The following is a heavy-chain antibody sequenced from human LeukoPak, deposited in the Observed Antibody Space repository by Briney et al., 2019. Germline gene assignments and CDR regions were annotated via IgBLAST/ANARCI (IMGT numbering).Heavy chain of an antibody. CDR1: GGSISSGGYY. CDR2: IYYSGST. V-gene: IGHV4-31*03. J-gene: IGHJ4*02. CDR3: ARDLPDGSGSFYSDY. Sequence: SETLSLTCTVSGGSISSGGYYWSWIRQHPGKGLEWIGYIYYSGSTYYNPSLKSRVTISVDTSKNQFSLKVDSVSAADTAVYYCARDLPDGSGSFYSDYWGQGALVTVSS. D-gene: IGHD3-10*01.